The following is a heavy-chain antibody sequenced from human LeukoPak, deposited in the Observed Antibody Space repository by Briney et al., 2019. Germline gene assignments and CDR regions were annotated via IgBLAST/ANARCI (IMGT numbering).Heavy chain of an antibody. CDR1: GGSISSYY. CDR2: ICYSGST. V-gene: IGHV4-59*01. CDR3: ARRGSGWPFDY. D-gene: IGHD6-19*01. Sequence: PSETLSLTCTVSGGSISSYYWSWIRQPPGKGLEWIGYICYSGSTNYNPSVKSRVTISVDTSKNQFSLKLSSVTAADTAVYYCARRGSGWPFDYWGQGTLVTVSS. J-gene: IGHJ4*02.